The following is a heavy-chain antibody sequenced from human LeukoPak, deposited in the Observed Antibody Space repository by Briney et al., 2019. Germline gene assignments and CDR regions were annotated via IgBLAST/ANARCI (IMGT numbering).Heavy chain of an antibody. Sequence: PGGSLRLSCAASGFTFSSYWMSWVRQAPGKGLEWVAVISYDGSNKYYADSVKGRFTISRDNSKNTLYLQMNSLRAEDTAVYYCAKDIYRYRYSGSYDYWGQGTLVTVSS. D-gene: IGHD1-26*01. CDR1: GFTFSSYW. V-gene: IGHV3-30*18. J-gene: IGHJ4*02. CDR2: ISYDGSNK. CDR3: AKDIYRYRYSGSYDY.